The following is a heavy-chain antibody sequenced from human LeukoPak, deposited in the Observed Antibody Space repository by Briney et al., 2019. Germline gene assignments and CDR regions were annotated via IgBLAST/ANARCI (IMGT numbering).Heavy chain of an antibody. J-gene: IGHJ3*02. Sequence: SETLSLTCTVSGGSISSYYWSWIRQPAGKGLEWIGRIYTSGSTNYNSSLKSRVTISVDTSKNEFSLKLTSVTAADTAVYYCATSRRGAFDIWGQGTMVTVSS. CDR3: ATSRRGAFDI. V-gene: IGHV4-4*07. CDR1: GGSISSYY. D-gene: IGHD3-10*01. CDR2: IYTSGST.